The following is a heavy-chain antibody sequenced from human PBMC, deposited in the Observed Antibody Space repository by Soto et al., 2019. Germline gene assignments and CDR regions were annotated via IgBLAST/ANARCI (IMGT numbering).Heavy chain of an antibody. J-gene: IGHJ5*02. Sequence: SVKVSCKASGGTFSSYAISWVRQAPGQGLEWMGGIIPIFGTANYAQKFQGRVTITADEPTSTAYMELSSLRSEDTAVYYCARDLGLCSGGSCYSVQNWFDPWGQGTLVTVSS. V-gene: IGHV1-69*13. CDR3: ARDLGLCSGGSCYSVQNWFDP. D-gene: IGHD2-15*01. CDR2: IIPIFGTA. CDR1: GGTFSSYA.